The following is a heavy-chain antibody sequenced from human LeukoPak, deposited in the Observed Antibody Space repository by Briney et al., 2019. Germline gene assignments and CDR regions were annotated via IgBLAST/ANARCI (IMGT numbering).Heavy chain of an antibody. CDR2: VNPSHHYK. D-gene: IGHD3-22*01. J-gene: IGHJ3*02. CDR3: ARDRDYYDSNSFSPDAFGI. Sequence: GGSLRLSCAASGFSFKTYTMNWVRQAPGKGLEWVSSVNPSHHYKYYADSVKGRFTISRDNAKSSLYLQMNSLGAEDTAVYYCARDRDYYDSNSFSPDAFGIWGQGTMVTVSS. V-gene: IGHV3-21*01. CDR1: GFSFKTYT.